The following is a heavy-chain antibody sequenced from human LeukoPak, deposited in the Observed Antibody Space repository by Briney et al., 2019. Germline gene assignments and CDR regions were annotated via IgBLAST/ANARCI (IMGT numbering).Heavy chain of an antibody. J-gene: IGHJ4*02. D-gene: IGHD3-22*01. CDR1: GYTFTSYD. CDR2: MNPNSGNT. CDR3: ARDYYDSSGYPVALDY. V-gene: IGHV1-8*01. Sequence: ASVKVSCKASGYTFTSYDINWVRQATGQGLEWMGRMNPNSGNTGYAQKFQGRVTMTRNTSISTAYMELSSLRSEDTAVYYCARDYYDSSGYPVALDYWGQGTLVTVSS.